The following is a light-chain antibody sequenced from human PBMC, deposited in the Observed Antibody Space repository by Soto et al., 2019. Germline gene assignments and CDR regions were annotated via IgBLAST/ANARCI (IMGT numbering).Light chain of an antibody. CDR3: QQYYSTPRT. J-gene: IGKJ1*01. CDR1: QSVLYSSNNKNY. V-gene: IGKV4-1*01. Sequence: DIVRTQSPDSLAVSLGGRATINCKSSQSVLYSSNNKNYLAWYQQKPGQPPKLLIYWASTRESGVPDRFSGSGSGTDFTLTISSLQAEDVAVYYCQQYYSTPRTFGQGTKVEIK. CDR2: WAS.